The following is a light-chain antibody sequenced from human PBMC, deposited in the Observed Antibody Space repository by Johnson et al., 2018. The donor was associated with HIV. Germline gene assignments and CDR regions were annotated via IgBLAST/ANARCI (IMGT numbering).Light chain of an antibody. J-gene: IGLJ1*01. Sequence: QAVLTQPPSVSAAPGQKVTISCSGSSSNIGNNYVSWYQQVPGAAPKLLIYENDKQPSGIPDRFSGSKSGTSATLGITGLQTGDEADYYCGTWDTSLSAGVFGTGTRVTVL. V-gene: IGLV1-51*01. CDR2: END. CDR1: SSNIGNNY. CDR3: GTWDTSLSAGV.